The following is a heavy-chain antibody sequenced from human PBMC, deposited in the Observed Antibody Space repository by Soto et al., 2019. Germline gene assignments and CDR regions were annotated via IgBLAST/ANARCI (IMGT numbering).Heavy chain of an antibody. J-gene: IGHJ4*02. V-gene: IGHV3-23*01. Sequence: EVQLLESGGGFVQPGGSLRLSCAASGFTFTNYALSWVRQAPGKGLEWVSTIGGGSGSTSYADSVKGRFSISRENSKNTLYLQMSSLRAEDTALYYCATRMYSTSWYYFVSGGQGTLVTVSS. CDR3: ATRMYSTSWYYFVS. CDR1: GFTFTNYA. CDR2: IGGGSGST. D-gene: IGHD6-13*01.